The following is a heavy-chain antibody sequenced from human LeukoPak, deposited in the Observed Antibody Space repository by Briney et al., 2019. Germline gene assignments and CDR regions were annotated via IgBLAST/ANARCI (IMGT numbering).Heavy chain of an antibody. CDR1: GGSISSGSYY. J-gene: IGHJ3*02. CDR2: IYTSGST. CDR3: ARVPYDFWSGYYGAFDI. V-gene: IGHV4-61*02. Sequence: PSQTLSLTCTVSGGSISSGSYYWSWIRQPAGKGLEWIGRIYTSGSTNYNPSLESRVTISVDTSKNQFSLKLSSVTAADTAVYYCARVPYDFWSGYYGAFDIWGQGTMVTVSS. D-gene: IGHD3-3*01.